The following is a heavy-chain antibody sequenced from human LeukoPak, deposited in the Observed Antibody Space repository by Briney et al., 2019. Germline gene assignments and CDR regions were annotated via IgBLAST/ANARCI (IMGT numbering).Heavy chain of an antibody. CDR2: IIPIFGTA. CDR1: GGTFSSYA. V-gene: IGHV1-69*13. CDR3: ASYSGYQPRVYYYYGMDV. J-gene: IGHJ6*04. D-gene: IGHD5-12*01. Sequence: ASVKVSCKASGGTFSSYAISWVRQAPGQGLEWMGGIIPIFGTANYAQKFQGRVTITVDESTSTAYMELSSLRSEDTAVYYCASYSGYQPRVYYYYGMDVWGKGTTVTVSS.